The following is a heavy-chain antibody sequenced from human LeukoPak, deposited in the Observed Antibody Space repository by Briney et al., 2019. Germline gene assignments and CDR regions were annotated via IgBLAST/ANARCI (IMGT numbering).Heavy chain of an antibody. CDR2: ISGSGGAT. CDR1: GFTFSNYA. J-gene: IGHJ4*02. D-gene: IGHD6-13*01. CDR3: AKERAASGFDY. Sequence: GRSLRLSCAASGFTFSNYAMGWVRQAPGKGLEWVSTISGSGGATYYADSVKGRFTISRDNSKNTLYLQMNSLRAEDTAVYYCAKERAASGFDYWGQGTLVTVSS. V-gene: IGHV3-23*01.